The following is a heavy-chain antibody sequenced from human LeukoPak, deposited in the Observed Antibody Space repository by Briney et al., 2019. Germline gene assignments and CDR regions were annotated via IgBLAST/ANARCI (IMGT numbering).Heavy chain of an antibody. CDR2: ISAYNGNT. V-gene: IGHV1-18*01. CDR1: GYTFTSYG. Sequence: ASVKVSCKASGYTFTSYGISWVRQAPGQGLERMGWISAYNGNTNYAQKLQGRVTITTDTSTSTAYMELRSLRSDDTAVYYCARGPESFEQLDYWGQGTLVTVSS. CDR3: ARGPESFEQLDY. D-gene: IGHD6-6*01. J-gene: IGHJ4*02.